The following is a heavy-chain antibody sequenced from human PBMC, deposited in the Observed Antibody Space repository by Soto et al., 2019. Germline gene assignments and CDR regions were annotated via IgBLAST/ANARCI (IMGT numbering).Heavy chain of an antibody. D-gene: IGHD1-26*01. Sequence: PGESLKISCKGSGYSFTNYWIGWVRQMPGKGLEWMGIIDPGDTDTKYSPSFQGQVTISADKSISTAYLQWSSLKASDTAMYYCARMGLSIGSLDYWDQGTLVTVSS. CDR2: IDPGDTDT. J-gene: IGHJ4*02. CDR3: ARMGLSIGSLDY. CDR1: GYSFTNYW. V-gene: IGHV5-51*01.